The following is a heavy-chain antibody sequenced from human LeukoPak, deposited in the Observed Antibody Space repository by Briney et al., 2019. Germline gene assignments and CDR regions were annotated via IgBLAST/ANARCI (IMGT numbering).Heavy chain of an antibody. CDR3: VRVQSSIGFDY. CDR2: ISYDGSNK. Sequence: PGGSLRLSCAASGFTFSSYAMHWVRQAPGKGLEWVAVISYDGSNKYYADSVKGRFTISRDNSKNTLYLQMNSLRAEDTAVYYCVRVQSSIGFDYWGQGTLVTVSS. V-gene: IGHV3-30*04. D-gene: IGHD2/OR15-2a*01. J-gene: IGHJ4*02. CDR1: GFTFSSYA.